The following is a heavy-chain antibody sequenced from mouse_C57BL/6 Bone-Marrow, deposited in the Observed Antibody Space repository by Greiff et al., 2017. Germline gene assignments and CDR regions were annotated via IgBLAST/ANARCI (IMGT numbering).Heavy chain of an antibody. Sequence: EVQVVESGGGLVKPGGSLKLSCAASGFTFSDYGMHWVRQAPEKGLEWVAYISSGSSTIYYADTVKGRFTISRDNAKNTLFLQMTSLRSEDTAMSYCAYYGSSYGYWYFDVWGTGTTVTVSS. J-gene: IGHJ1*03. V-gene: IGHV5-17*01. CDR2: ISSGSSTI. CDR3: AYYGSSYGYWYFDV. CDR1: GFTFSDYG. D-gene: IGHD1-1*01.